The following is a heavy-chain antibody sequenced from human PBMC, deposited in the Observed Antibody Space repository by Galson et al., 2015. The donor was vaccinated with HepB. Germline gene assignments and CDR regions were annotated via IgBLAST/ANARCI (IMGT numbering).Heavy chain of an antibody. CDR3: AKTPVAGTAGGVQAFDI. CDR2: ISYDGSNK. V-gene: IGHV3-30*18. Sequence: SLRLSCAASGFTFSSYGMHWVRQAPGKGLEWVAVISYDGSNKYYADSVKGRFTISRDNSKNTLYLQMNSLRAEDTAVYYCAKTPVAGTAGGVQAFDIWGQGTMVTVSS. J-gene: IGHJ3*02. D-gene: IGHD6-19*01. CDR1: GFTFSSYG.